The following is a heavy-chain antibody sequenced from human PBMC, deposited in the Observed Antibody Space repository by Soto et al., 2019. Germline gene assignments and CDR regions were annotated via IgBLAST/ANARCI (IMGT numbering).Heavy chain of an antibody. CDR3: AKTEPMYYDFWSGYHKNWFDP. J-gene: IGHJ5*02. V-gene: IGHV3-30*18. CDR2: ISYDGSNK. Sequence: GGSLRLSCAASGFTFSSYGMHWVRQAPGKGLEWVAVISYDGSNKYYADSVKGRFTISRDNSKNTLYLQMNSLRAEDTAVYYCAKTEPMYYDFWSGYHKNWFDPWGQGTLVTVSS. D-gene: IGHD3-3*01. CDR1: GFTFSSYG.